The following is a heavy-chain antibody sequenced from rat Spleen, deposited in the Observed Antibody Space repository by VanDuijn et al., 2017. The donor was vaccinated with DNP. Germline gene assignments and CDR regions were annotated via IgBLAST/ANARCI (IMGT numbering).Heavy chain of an antibody. CDR1: GFSLTIYN. D-gene: IGHD1-10*01. CDR2: VQSDGNT. J-gene: IGHJ2*01. Sequence: QVQLKESGPGLVQPSQTLSLTCTVAGFSLTIYNVHWVRQPPGKGLEWMGRVQSDGNTDYNSVLKSRLSISRDTSKSQVFLKMNSLQTEDTAIYFCARETTTLDYWGQGVMVTVSS. CDR3: ARETTTLDY. V-gene: IGHV2-19*01.